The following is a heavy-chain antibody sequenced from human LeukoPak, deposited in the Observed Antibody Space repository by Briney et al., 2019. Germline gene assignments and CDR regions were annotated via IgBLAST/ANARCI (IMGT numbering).Heavy chain of an antibody. CDR3: ARAPHHYGSGLYYFDY. J-gene: IGHJ4*02. V-gene: IGHV3-64*01. CDR2: ITPSGGST. Sequence: GGSLRLSCAASGFTFSDYYMHWVRQAPGKGLEYVSAITPSGGSTYYANSVKGRFTMSRDNSKSTLYLQMGSLRAEDMAVYFCARAPHHYGSGLYYFDYWGQGTLVTVSS. D-gene: IGHD3-10*01. CDR1: GFTFSDYY.